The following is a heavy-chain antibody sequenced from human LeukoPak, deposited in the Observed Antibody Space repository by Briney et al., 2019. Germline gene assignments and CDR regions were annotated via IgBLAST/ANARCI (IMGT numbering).Heavy chain of an antibody. CDR1: GYTFTGYY. D-gene: IGHD5-18*01. CDR2: INPNSGST. V-gene: IGHV1-2*02. J-gene: IGHJ4*02. CDR3: AREGGYSYVVYY. Sequence: ASVKVSCKAFGYTFTGYYMHWVRQAPGQGLELMGWINPNSGSTNYAQKFQGRVTMTRDTSISTAYMGLSRLRSDDTAVYYCAREGGYSYVVYYWGQGTLVTGSS.